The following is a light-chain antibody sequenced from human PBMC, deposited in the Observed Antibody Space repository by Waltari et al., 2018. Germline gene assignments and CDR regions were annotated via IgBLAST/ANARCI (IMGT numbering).Light chain of an antibody. V-gene: IGKV4-1*01. CDR2: WAS. J-gene: IGKJ1*01. Sequence: DIVITQSPDSLAVSLGERATINCKSSQSVLYSSNNKNYLAWYQQKPGQPPKLLIYWASNRESGVPDRISGSGSGTDFTLTISSLQAEDVAVYYCQQYYSTPWTFGQGTKVEIK. CDR3: QQYYSTPWT. CDR1: QSVLYSSNNKNY.